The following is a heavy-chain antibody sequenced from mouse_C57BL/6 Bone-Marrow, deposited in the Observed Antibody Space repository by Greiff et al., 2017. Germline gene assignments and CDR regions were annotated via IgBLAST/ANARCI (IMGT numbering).Heavy chain of an antibody. Sequence: DVKLEESGGGLVQPGESLKLSCESTEYEFPSHDMSWVRKTPEKRLELVAAINSDGGSTYYPDTMERRFIISRDNTKKTLYLQMSRRRSEDTALYYCASITTVGAYWGQGTLVTVSA. CDR1: EYEFPSHD. D-gene: IGHD1-1*01. V-gene: IGHV5-2*01. J-gene: IGHJ3*01. CDR3: ASITTVGAY. CDR2: INSDGGST.